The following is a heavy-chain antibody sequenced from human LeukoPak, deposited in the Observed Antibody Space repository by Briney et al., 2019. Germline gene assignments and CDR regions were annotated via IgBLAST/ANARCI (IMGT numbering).Heavy chain of an antibody. CDR2: INPNSGGT. CDR3: ARVFGLWFGELLFEVRAFDI. D-gene: IGHD3-10*01. J-gene: IGHJ3*02. V-gene: IGHV1-2*02. Sequence: ASVKVSCKASGYTFTGYYMHWVRQAPGQGLEWMGWINPNSGGTNYAQKFQGRVTMTRDTSISTAYMELSRLRSDDTAVYYCARVFGLWFGELLFEVRAFDIWGQGTMVTVSS. CDR1: GYTFTGYY.